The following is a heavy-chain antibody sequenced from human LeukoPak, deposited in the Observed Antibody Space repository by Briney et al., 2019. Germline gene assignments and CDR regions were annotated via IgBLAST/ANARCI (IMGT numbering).Heavy chain of an antibody. D-gene: IGHD2-8*01. CDR1: RFTFSSYE. CDR2: ISSSGSTM. V-gene: IGHV3-48*03. Sequence: PGGSLRLSCAASRFTFSSYEMNWVRQAPGKGPEWVSYISSSGSTMYYADSVKGRFTITRDNAENSLYLQMNNLRVEDTAVYSCATDPARMTHAFDMWGQETPLTLSS. CDR3: ATDPARMTHAFDM. J-gene: IGHJ3*02.